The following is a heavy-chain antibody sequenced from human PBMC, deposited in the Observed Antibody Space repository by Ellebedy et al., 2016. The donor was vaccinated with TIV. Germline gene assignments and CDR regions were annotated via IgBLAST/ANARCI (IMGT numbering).Heavy chain of an antibody. CDR2: MKGDGSSV. Sequence: GGSLRLSCAASGFTFSSYWMYWVRQAPGKGLEWVSRMKGDGSSVTYADSVKGRFTISSDNAKNTLYLQMNSLRAEDTAVYYCARDGPYFYFGMDVWGQGTTVTVSS. V-gene: IGHV3-74*01. D-gene: IGHD3/OR15-3a*01. J-gene: IGHJ6*02. CDR3: ARDGPYFYFGMDV. CDR1: GFTFSSYW.